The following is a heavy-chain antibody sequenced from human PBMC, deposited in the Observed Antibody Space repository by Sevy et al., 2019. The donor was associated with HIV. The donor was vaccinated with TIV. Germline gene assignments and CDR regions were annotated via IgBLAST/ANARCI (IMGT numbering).Heavy chain of an antibody. V-gene: IGHV3-21*01. CDR1: GFTFSSYS. J-gene: IGHJ4*02. CDR3: ASSRNWYDTSSSFDY. CDR2: ISSTGSYI. Sequence: GGSLRLSCAASGFTFSSYSLNWVRQAPGKGLEWVSSISSTGSYIYYADSVKGRFTISRDNAKNSLYLQMNSLRAEETAVFYCASSRNWYDTSSSFDYWGQGTLVTVSS. D-gene: IGHD3-22*01.